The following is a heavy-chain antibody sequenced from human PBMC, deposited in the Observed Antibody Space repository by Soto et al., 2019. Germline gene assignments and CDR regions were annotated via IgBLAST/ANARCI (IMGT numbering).Heavy chain of an antibody. CDR2: INPSGGST. CDR1: GYTFTSYY. Sequence: GASVKVSCKASGYTFTSYYMHWVRQAPGQGLEWMGIINPSGGSTSYAQKFQGRVTMTRDTSTSTVYMELSSLRSEDTAVYYCARAEHYDILTGYYPPAFDYWGQGTLVTVSS. D-gene: IGHD3-9*01. CDR3: ARAEHYDILTGYYPPAFDY. V-gene: IGHV1-46*01. J-gene: IGHJ4*02.